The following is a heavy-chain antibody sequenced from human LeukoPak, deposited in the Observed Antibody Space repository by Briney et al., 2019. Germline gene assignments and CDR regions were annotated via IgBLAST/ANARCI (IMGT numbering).Heavy chain of an antibody. Sequence: ASVTVSCKASGGTFSSYAISWVRQAPGQGLEWMGGIIPIFGTANYAQKFQGRVTITTDESTSTAYMELSSLRSEDTAVYYCASGPWYQLLYLRLHYYMDVWGKGTTVTVSS. V-gene: IGHV1-69*05. CDR3: ASGPWYQLLYLRLHYYMDV. D-gene: IGHD2-2*02. J-gene: IGHJ6*03. CDR2: IIPIFGTA. CDR1: GGTFSSYA.